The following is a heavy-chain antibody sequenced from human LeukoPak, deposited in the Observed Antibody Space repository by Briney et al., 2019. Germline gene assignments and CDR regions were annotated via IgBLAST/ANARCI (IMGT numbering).Heavy chain of an antibody. V-gene: IGHV3-33*01. J-gene: IGHJ2*01. CDR1: GFTFSSYG. D-gene: IGHD3-22*01. CDR2: IWYDGSNK. CDR3: ARDGRYYYDSSGYYPYWYFDL. Sequence: GGSLRLSCAASGFTFSSYGMHWVRQAPGKGLEWVAVIWYDGSNKYYADSVKGRSTISRDNSKNTLYLQMNSLRAEDTAVYYCARDGRYYYDSSGYYPYWYFDLWGRGTLVTVSS.